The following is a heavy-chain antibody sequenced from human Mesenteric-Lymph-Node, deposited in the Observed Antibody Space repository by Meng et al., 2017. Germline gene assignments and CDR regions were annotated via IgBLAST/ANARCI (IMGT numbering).Heavy chain of an antibody. CDR2: IFYNGNI. Sequence: GSLRLSCTVSGGSISDTSYYWGWIRQPPGKGLEWIGSIFYNGNIFYNPSLKGRVTISGDTSKNQLSLRLDSVTAADTAVYYCARDLAVAGLGFDYWGQGTLVTVSS. CDR3: ARDLAVAGLGFDY. D-gene: IGHD6-19*01. V-gene: IGHV4-39*07. J-gene: IGHJ4*02. CDR1: GGSISDTSYY.